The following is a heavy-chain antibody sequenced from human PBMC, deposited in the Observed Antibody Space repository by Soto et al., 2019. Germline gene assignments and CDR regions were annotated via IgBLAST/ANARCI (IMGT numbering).Heavy chain of an antibody. Sequence: EVQLLESGGDLVQPGGSLRLSCAASGFNVGAFAVNWVRQAPGKGLEWVSGISVSDAFIYYAASVRGRFSISRDASENTLYLQMNSLRVDDTALYYCTRETVAGITGLDYWGPGTLVTVS. J-gene: IGHJ4*02. V-gene: IGHV3-23*01. CDR1: GFNVGAFA. CDR2: ISVSDAFI. CDR3: TRETVAGITGLDY. D-gene: IGHD1-20*01.